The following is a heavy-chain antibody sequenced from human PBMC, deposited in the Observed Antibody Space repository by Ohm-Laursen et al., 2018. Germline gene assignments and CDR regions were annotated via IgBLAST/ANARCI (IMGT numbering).Heavy chain of an antibody. CDR3: ASGHNYGYDNYYYGMDV. J-gene: IGHJ6*02. V-gene: IGHV4-59*11. CDR2: IYHSGST. CDR1: GGSISNQY. Sequence: TLSLTCTVSGGSISNQYWNWVRQSPGKGLEWIGYIYHSGSTKYNPFFNSRVTISVDTSHNQFSLNLRSVTTADTAVYYCASGHNYGYDNYYYGMDVWGQGTTVTVSS. D-gene: IGHD3-16*01.